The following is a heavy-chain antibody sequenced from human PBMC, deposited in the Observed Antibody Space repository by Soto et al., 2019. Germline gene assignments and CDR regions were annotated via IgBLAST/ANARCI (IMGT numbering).Heavy chain of an antibody. CDR3: ARDWGPYWFDA. CDR2: IYDSGAT. D-gene: IGHD3-16*01. V-gene: IGHV4-61*01. Sequence: VQLQESGPGLVKASETLSLTCTVSGGSLSGGSYYWNWIRQPPGKQMEWIGYIYDSGATKYNPSLKSRVTISQDTSKNQFSLKMNSVTPSDTAVYYCARDWGPYWFDAWGQGILVTVSS. J-gene: IGHJ5*02. CDR1: GGSLSGGSYY.